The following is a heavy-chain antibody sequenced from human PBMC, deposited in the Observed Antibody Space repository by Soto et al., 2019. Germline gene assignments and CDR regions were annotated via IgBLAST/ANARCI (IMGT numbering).Heavy chain of an antibody. D-gene: IGHD3-9*01. V-gene: IGHV3-7*01. CDR3: AREGRLRYFDWPDY. CDR2: IKQDGSEK. J-gene: IGHJ4*02. Sequence: GGSLRLSCAGSGFTFSRYLMGCVRPAPGKGLEWVANIKQDGSEKYYVDSVKGRFTISRDNAKNSLYLQMNSLRAEDTAVYYCAREGRLRYFDWPDYWGQGTLVTVSS. CDR1: GFTFSRYL.